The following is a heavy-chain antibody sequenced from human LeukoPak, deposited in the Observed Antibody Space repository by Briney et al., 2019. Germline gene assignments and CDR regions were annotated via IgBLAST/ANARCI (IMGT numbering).Heavy chain of an antibody. Sequence: GGSLRLSCAASGFTVSSNYMSWVRQAPGKGLEWVSVIYSGGSTYYADSVKGRFTISRDNSKNTLYLQMNSLRAEDTAVYYCARRNRLLMYYYDSSGYWDYYYGMDVWGQGTTVTVSS. CDR1: GFTVSSNY. J-gene: IGHJ6*02. D-gene: IGHD3-22*01. CDR3: ARRNRLLMYYYDSSGYWDYYYGMDV. V-gene: IGHV3-53*01. CDR2: IYSGGST.